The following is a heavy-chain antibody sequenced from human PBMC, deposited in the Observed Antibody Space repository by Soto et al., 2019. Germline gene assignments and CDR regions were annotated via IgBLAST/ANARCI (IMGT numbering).Heavy chain of an antibody. CDR1: GGSISSGGYS. CDR3: ARGAPVVNDY. J-gene: IGHJ4*02. CDR2: IYHSGST. D-gene: IGHD3-22*01. Sequence: QLQLQESGSGLVKPSQTLSLTCAVSGGSISSGGYSWSWIRQPPGKGLEWIGYIYHSGSTYYNPSLQRPLTISVDRSKNQFSLKLRSVTAADTAVYYCARGAPVVNDYWGQGTLVTVSS. V-gene: IGHV4-30-2*01.